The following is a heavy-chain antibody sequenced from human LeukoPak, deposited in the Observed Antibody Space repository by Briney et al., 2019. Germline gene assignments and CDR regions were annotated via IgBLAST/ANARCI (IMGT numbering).Heavy chain of an antibody. Sequence: ASVKVSCKASGYTFTSYGISWVRQAPGQGLEWMGWISAYNGNTNYAQKLQGRVTMTTGTSTSTAYMELRSLRSDDTAVYYCARDDRVTMVRGVIGMDVWGQGTTVTVSS. D-gene: IGHD3-10*01. J-gene: IGHJ6*02. CDR2: ISAYNGNT. V-gene: IGHV1-18*01. CDR1: GYTFTSYG. CDR3: ARDDRVTMVRGVIGMDV.